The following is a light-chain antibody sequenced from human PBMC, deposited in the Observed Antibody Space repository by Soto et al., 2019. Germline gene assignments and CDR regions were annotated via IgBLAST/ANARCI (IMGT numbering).Light chain of an antibody. CDR1: SSNIGNNY. V-gene: IGLV1-51*02. CDR3: GTWDSSLSAGV. J-gene: IGLJ1*01. Sequence: SVLTQPPSVSAAAGQKVTISCSGSSSNIGNNYVSWYQQLPGTAPKLLIYENNKRPSGIPDRFSGSKSGTSATLGITGLQTGDEADYYCGTWDSSLSAGVFGTGTKVTVL. CDR2: ENN.